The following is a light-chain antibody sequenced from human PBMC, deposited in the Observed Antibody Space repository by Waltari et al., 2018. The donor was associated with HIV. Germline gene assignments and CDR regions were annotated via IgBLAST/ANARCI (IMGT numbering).Light chain of an antibody. CDR2: RNN. CDR3: AVWDDRLSGRL. Sequence: QSVLAQPRSVSGTPGQTVNLSCSGSTSHVRNNYVYWYQQVTGVAPKLLIYRNNQRPSGVPDRFSGSKSGTSASLAISGLRTEDEAEYYCAVWDDRLSGRLFGGGTKVTVL. CDR1: TSHVRNNY. V-gene: IGLV1-47*01. J-gene: IGLJ2*01.